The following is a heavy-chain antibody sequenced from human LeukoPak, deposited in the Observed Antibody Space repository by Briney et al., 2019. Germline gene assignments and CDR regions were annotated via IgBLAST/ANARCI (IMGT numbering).Heavy chain of an antibody. Sequence: GSLRLSCAASGFTFSNYAMHWVRQAPGKGLEWVSLISSGGTYEYYADSVKGRFTISRDNSKNTLYLQLNSLRAEDTAVYYCAKDSTYYYDSGSSGPHYFDNWGQGTLVTVSS. CDR1: GFTFSNYA. V-gene: IGHV3-30*01. CDR3: AKDSTYYYDSGSSGPHYFDN. D-gene: IGHD3-10*01. CDR2: ISSGGTYE. J-gene: IGHJ4*02.